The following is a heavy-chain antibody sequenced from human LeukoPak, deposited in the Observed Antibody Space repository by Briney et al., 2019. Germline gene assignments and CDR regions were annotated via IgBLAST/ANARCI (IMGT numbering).Heavy chain of an antibody. J-gene: IGHJ6*02. D-gene: IGHD2-21*01. V-gene: IGHV4-59*08. Sequence: PSETLSLTCTVSGGSISSYYWSWIRQPPGKELEWIGYIYYSGSTNYNPSLKSRVTISVDTSKNQFSLKLSSVTAADTAVYYCARHRHNYGMDVWGQGTTVTVSS. CDR3: ARHRHNYGMDV. CDR2: IYYSGST. CDR1: GGSISSYY.